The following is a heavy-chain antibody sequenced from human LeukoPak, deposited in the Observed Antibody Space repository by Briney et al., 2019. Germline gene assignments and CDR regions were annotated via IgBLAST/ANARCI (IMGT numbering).Heavy chain of an antibody. V-gene: IGHV3-30*18. Sequence: GGSLRLSCAASGFTFSSYGMHWVRQAPGKGLEWVAVISYDGSNKYYADSVKGRFTISRDNSKNTLYLQMNSLRAEDTAVYYCAKDFEVAAHYYYGMDVWGPGTTVTVSS. J-gene: IGHJ6*02. CDR3: AKDFEVAAHYYYGMDV. D-gene: IGHD3-3*01. CDR2: ISYDGSNK. CDR1: GFTFSSYG.